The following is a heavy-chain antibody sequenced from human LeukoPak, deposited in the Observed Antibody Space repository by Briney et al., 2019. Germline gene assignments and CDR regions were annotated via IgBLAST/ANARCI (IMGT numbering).Heavy chain of an antibody. J-gene: IGHJ4*02. Sequence: PGGSLRLSCAASGFTFSNAYMNWVRQAPGKGLECVGRIKHKTGGETTECAAPVKDRFSISRDDSKSTMYLQMNSLKTEDTAVYYCITPLPYSAQGGQGTLVTVSS. CDR1: GFTFSNAY. CDR3: ITPLPYSAQ. D-gene: IGHD2-21*01. V-gene: IGHV3-15*07. CDR2: IKHKTGGETT.